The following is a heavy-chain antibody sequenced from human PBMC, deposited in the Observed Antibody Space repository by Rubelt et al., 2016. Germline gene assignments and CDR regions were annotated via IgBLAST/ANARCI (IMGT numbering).Heavy chain of an antibody. CDR1: GGSLSSINHF. CDR2: IYYSRST. D-gene: IGHD5-12*01. CDR3: ARSAWIPHYFDY. Sequence: QLQESGPGLVKPSETLSLTCTVSGGSLSSINHFCGWLRQPPGKELEWIGSIYYSRSTNSNPSLKSRVTVSVDTTKNQFSLKLRYVTAAETAVYYCARSAWIPHYFDYWGQGTLVTVSS. V-gene: IGHV4-61*01. J-gene: IGHJ4*02.